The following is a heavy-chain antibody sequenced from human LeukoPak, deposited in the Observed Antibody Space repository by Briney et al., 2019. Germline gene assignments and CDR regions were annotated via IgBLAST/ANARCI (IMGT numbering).Heavy chain of an antibody. D-gene: IGHD5-12*01. CDR2: IIPIFGTA. J-gene: IGHJ4*02. Sequence: SVKVSCKASGGTFSSYAISWVRQAPGQGLERMGGIIPIFGTANYAQKFQGRVTITTDESTSTAYMELSSLRSEDTAVYYCARGARSGYDSPVDYWGQGTLVTVSS. CDR3: ARGARSGYDSPVDY. CDR1: GGTFSSYA. V-gene: IGHV1-69*05.